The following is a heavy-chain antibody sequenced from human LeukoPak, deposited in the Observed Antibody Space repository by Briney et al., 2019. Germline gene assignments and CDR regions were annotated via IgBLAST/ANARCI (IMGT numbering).Heavy chain of an antibody. CDR3: ARGLSVRYDSSDYYYDSLEYFQH. CDR1: GGPFSGYY. CDR2: INHSGST. J-gene: IGHJ1*01. Sequence: SETLSLTCAVYGGPFSGYYWSWIRQPPGKGLEWIGEINHSGSTNYNPSLKSRVTISVDTSKNQFSLKLSSVTAADTAVYYCARGLSVRYDSSDYYYDSLEYFQHWGQGTLVTVSS. D-gene: IGHD3-22*01. V-gene: IGHV4-34*01.